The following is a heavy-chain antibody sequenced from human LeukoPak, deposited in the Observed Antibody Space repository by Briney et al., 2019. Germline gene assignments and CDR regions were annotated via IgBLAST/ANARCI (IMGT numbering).Heavy chain of an antibody. CDR1: GGTFSSYA. Sequence: ASVKVSCKASGGTFSSYAISWVRQAPGQGLEWMGGIIPIFGTANYAQKFQGRVTITADKSTSTAYVELSSLRSEDTAVYYCVRGGPSGYVVIEYWGQGTLVTVSS. J-gene: IGHJ4*02. V-gene: IGHV1-69*06. D-gene: IGHD5-12*01. CDR2: IIPIFGTA. CDR3: VRGGPSGYVVIEY.